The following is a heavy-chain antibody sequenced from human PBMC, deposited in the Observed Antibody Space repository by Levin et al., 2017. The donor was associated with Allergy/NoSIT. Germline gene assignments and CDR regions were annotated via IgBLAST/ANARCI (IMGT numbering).Heavy chain of an antibody. V-gene: IGHV3-48*01. CDR2: ISSSSTI. Sequence: GESLKISCAASGFTFSSYSMNWVRQAPGKGLEWVSYISSSSTIYYADSVKGRFTISRDNAKNSLYLQMNSLRAEDTAVYYCARIRQGSGSYGGFDFGGQGTLVTVSS. CDR1: GFTFSSYS. J-gene: IGHJ4*02. D-gene: IGHD3-10*01. CDR3: ARIRQGSGSYGGFDF.